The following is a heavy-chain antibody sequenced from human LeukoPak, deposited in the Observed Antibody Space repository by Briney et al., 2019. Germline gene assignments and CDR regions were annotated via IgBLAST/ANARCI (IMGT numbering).Heavy chain of an antibody. CDR2: VYTSGST. D-gene: IGHD2-21*01. J-gene: IGHJ4*02. CDR3: ARDPNSAL. V-gene: IGHV4-4*07. Sequence: PSETLSLTCTVSGGPISSSYWSWIRQPAGKGLEWIGRVYTSGSTNYNYNPSLKSRLTMSVDTSKNQFSLKLSSVTAADTAVYYCARDPNSALWGQGTLVTVSS. CDR1: GGPISSSY.